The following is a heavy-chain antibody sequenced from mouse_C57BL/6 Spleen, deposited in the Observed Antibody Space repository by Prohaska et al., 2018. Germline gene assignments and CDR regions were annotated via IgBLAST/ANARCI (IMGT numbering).Heavy chain of an antibody. V-gene: IGHV1-61*01. CDR3: ARSGLGPYYFDY. D-gene: IGHD4-1*01. CDR2: IYHSDSET. CDR1: GYTFTSYW. J-gene: IGHJ2*01. Sequence: QVQLQHPGSELFRPGSSVKLSCKASGYTFTSYWMDWVKQRPGQGLEWCGNIYHSDSETHYNQKFKDKAILTVDKSTSTAYMELRSLTSEDSAVYYCARSGLGPYYFDYWGQGTTLTVSA.